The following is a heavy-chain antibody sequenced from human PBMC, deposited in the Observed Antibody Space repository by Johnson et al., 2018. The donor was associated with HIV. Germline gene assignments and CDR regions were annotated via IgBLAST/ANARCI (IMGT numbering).Heavy chain of an antibody. Sequence: MQLVESGGGLVQPGGSLRLSCAASGFTFSSYDMHWVRQATGKGLEWVSAIGTAGDTYYPGAVKGRLTISRENAKNSLYLQMNSLRAGDTAVYYCAREDGGGAFDIWGQGTMVTVSS. CDR2: IGTAGDT. D-gene: IGHD3-10*01. V-gene: IGHV3-13*01. CDR3: AREDGGGAFDI. J-gene: IGHJ3*02. CDR1: GFTFSSYD.